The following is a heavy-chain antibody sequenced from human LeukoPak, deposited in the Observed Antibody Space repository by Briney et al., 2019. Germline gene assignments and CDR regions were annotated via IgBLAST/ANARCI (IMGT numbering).Heavy chain of an antibody. CDR3: ARDIAADGTGVFDY. J-gene: IGHJ4*02. CDR1: GFTFSSYS. D-gene: IGHD6-13*01. V-gene: IGHV3-21*01. Sequence: GGSLRLSCAASGFTFSSYSMNWVRQAPGKGLEWVSSISSSSSYIYYADSVKGRFTISRDNAKNSLYLQMNSLRAEDTAVYCCARDIAADGTGVFDYWGQGTLVTVSS. CDR2: ISSSSSYI.